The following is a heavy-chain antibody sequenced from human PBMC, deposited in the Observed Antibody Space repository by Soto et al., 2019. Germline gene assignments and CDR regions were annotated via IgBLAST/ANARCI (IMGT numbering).Heavy chain of an antibody. CDR3: AKGLDTAWYLFAP. CDR1: GFTFSTRD. V-gene: IGHV3-23*01. Sequence: GGSLRLYCAASGFTFSTRDMRWVRQAPGKGLEWVSTMSTSGGTYYADSVKGRFTISRDNSKKTLYLQMNSLRAEDTAVYYCAKGLDTAWYLFAPWGQGNLVTVSS. CDR2: MSTSGGT. D-gene: IGHD6-13*01. J-gene: IGHJ5*02.